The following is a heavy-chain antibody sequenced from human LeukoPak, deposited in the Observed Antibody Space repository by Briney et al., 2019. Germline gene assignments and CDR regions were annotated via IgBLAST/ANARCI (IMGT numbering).Heavy chain of an antibody. D-gene: IGHD3-10*01. CDR3: AKGMAAYGSGSLFDY. CDR2: ISRSGSTI. V-gene: IGHV3-48*03. Sequence: GSLRLSCAASGFTFSSYDMNCVRQAPGKGLEWVSYISRSGSTIYYADSVKGRFTISRDIAKKSLYLQMNSLRAEDTAVYHCAKGMAAYGSGSLFDYWGQGTLVTVSS. J-gene: IGHJ4*02. CDR1: GFTFSSYD.